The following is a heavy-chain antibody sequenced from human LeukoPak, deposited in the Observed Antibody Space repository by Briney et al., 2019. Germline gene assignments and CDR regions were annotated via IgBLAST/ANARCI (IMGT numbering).Heavy chain of an antibody. CDR3: ARVGIRGDFFFDS. J-gene: IGHJ4*02. CDR1: GGSIGGYF. D-gene: IGHD4-17*01. CDR2: IYYSGST. V-gene: IGHV4-59*01. Sequence: SETLSLTCTVSGGSIGGYFWSWIRQPPGKGLQWIGYIYYSGSTKYNPSLKSRVTISADTSKNQFSLKLSSVTAADTAVYYCARVGIRGDFFFDSWGQGTLVTVSS.